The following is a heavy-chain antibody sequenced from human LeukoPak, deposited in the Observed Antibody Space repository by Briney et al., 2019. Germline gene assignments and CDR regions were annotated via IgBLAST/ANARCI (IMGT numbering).Heavy chain of an antibody. CDR2: FDPEDGET. V-gene: IGHV1-24*01. D-gene: IGHD3-3*01. CDR1: GYTLTELS. Sequence: ASVKVSCKVSGYTLTELSMHWVRQAPGKGLEWMGGFDPEDGETIYAQKFQGRVTMTEDTSTDTAYMELSSPRSEDTAVYYCATPRNTYDFWSGYTYGAQVTLVTVS. CDR3: ATPRNTYDFWSGYTY. J-gene: IGHJ4*02.